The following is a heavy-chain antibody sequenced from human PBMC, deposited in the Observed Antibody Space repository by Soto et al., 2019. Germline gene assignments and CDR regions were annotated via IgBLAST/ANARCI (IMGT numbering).Heavy chain of an antibody. CDR3: AKVGDSSSTGGSYYYYYMDV. CDR1: GFTFSSYG. Sequence: GSLRLSCAASGFTFSSYGMHWVRQAPCKGPEWVAVISYDGSNKYYADSVKGRFTISRDNSKNTLYLQMNSLRAEDTAVYYCAKVGDSSSTGGSYYYYYMDVWGKGTTVTVSS. J-gene: IGHJ6*03. V-gene: IGHV3-30*18. D-gene: IGHD6-6*01. CDR2: ISYDGSNK.